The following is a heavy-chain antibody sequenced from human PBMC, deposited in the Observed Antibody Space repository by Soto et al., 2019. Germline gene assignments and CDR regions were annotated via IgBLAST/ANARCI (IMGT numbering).Heavy chain of an antibody. CDR3: ARFYYDSSNDY. Sequence: QVQLVESGGGVVQPGGSLRLSCAASGFTFSSYAMHWVRQAPGKGLEWVAVISYDGSNKYYADSVKGRFTISRDNSKNTLYLQMNSLRAEDTAVYYCARFYYDSSNDYWGQGTLVTVSS. V-gene: IGHV3-30-3*01. J-gene: IGHJ4*02. CDR2: ISYDGSNK. D-gene: IGHD3-22*01. CDR1: GFTFSSYA.